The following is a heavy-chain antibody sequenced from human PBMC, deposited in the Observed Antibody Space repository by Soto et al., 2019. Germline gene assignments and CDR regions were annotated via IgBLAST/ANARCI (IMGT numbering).Heavy chain of an antibody. V-gene: IGHV3-15*01. CDR1: GFTFSNAW. CDR3: TIPRGPMIRP. D-gene: IGHD3-22*01. Sequence: EVQLVESGGGLVEPGGSLRLSCTASGFTFSNAWMTWVRQAPGKGLEWVGRIKSKTDGGTTDYAAPVKGRFTISRDDSKKTMYLQMNSLKTEDTAVYYGTIPRGPMIRPWGQGTLVTVSS. J-gene: IGHJ5*02. CDR2: IKSKTDGGTT.